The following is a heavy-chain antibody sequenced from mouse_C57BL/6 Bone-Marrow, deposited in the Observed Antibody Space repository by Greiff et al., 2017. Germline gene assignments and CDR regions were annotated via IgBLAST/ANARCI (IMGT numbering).Heavy chain of an antibody. CDR2: IYPGSGST. J-gene: IGHJ3*01. D-gene: IGHD1-1*01. Sequence: QVQLQQPGAELVKPGASVKMSCKASGYTFTSYWITWVKQRPGQGLEWIGDIYPGSGSTNYNEKFKSKATLTVDTSSSTAYMQLSSLTSEDSAVXDCARSLLCLRSWFAYWGQGTLVTVSA. V-gene: IGHV1-55*01. CDR3: ARSLLCLRSWFAY. CDR1: GYTFTSYW.